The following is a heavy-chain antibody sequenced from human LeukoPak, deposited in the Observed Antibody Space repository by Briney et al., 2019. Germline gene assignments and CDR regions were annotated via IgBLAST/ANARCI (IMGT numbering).Heavy chain of an antibody. CDR2: INPNSGGT. V-gene: IGHV1-2*02. CDR1: GYTFTGYY. Sequence: ASAEVSCKASGYTFTGYYIHWVRQAPGQGLEWVGWINPNSGGTNYAQKFQGRVTMTRDTSISTAYMELSRLGSDDTAVYYCARDLLGQLYYFDYWGQGTLVTVSS. J-gene: IGHJ4*02. D-gene: IGHD1-1*01. CDR3: ARDLLGQLYYFDY.